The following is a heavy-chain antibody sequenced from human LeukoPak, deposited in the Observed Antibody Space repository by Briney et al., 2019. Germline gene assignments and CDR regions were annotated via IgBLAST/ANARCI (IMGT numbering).Heavy chain of an antibody. CDR1: GFTFSSYG. V-gene: IGHV3-30*02. J-gene: IGHJ6*03. D-gene: IGHD2-2*01. Sequence: GGSLRLSCAASGFTFSSYGMHWVRQAPGKRLEWVAFIRYDGSNKYYADSVKGRFTISRDNSKNTLYLQMNSLRAEDTAVYYCAKDGDCSSTSCYVPLAYYYYYMDVWGKGTTVTVSS. CDR3: AKDGDCSSTSCYVPLAYYYYYMDV. CDR2: IRYDGSNK.